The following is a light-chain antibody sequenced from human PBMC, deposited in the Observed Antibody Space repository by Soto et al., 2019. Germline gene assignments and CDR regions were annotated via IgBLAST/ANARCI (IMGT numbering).Light chain of an antibody. CDR3: QHAHNFPLT. Sequence: DVQMTQSQSSVSASVGDRFTITCRASQNIGSWLAWYQQKPGKAPKLLIFAASSLQSGVPSRFSGSGSGTDFSLTISSLQPEDFATYYCQHAHNFPLTYGQGTKVDIK. CDR1: QNIGSW. V-gene: IGKV1-12*01. J-gene: IGKJ1*01. CDR2: AAS.